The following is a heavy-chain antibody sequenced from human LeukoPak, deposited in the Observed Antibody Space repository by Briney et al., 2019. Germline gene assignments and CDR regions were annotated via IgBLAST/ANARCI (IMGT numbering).Heavy chain of an antibody. CDR3: ARDGFGELFLTRPFDY. D-gene: IGHD3-10*01. Sequence: SETLSLTCTVSGYSISSGYYWGWIRQPPGKGREWIGSIYHSGSTYYNPSLKSRVTISVDTSKNQFSLKLSSVTAADTAVYYCARDGFGELFLTRPFDYWGQGTLVTVSS. CDR1: GYSISSGYY. J-gene: IGHJ4*02. CDR2: IYHSGST. V-gene: IGHV4-38-2*02.